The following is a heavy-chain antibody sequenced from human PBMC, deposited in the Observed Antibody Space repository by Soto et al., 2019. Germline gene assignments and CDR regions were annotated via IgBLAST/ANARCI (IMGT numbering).Heavy chain of an antibody. D-gene: IGHD1-1*01. CDR3: ARDVRPTGLAYFDL. J-gene: IGHJ2*01. V-gene: IGHV4-59*12. CDR2: IHETGST. CDR1: GGSMSRYY. Sequence: QVQLQESGPGLVKPSETLSLTCSFSGGSMSRYYWSWIRQPPGKGLEWIGNIHETGSTNYNASLKNRVPISLDTSKSAFTLHLTSVTAADTAVYYCARDVRPTGLAYFDLWGRGTLVTVSS.